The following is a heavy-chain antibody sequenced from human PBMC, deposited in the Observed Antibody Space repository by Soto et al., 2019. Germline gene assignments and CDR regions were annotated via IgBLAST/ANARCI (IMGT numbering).Heavy chain of an antibody. J-gene: IGHJ4*02. D-gene: IGHD3-22*01. CDR1: GYTLTELS. CDR2: FDAEDGET. Sequence: ASVKVSCEVSGYTLTELSMHWVRQAPGKGLEWMGGFDAEDGETIYAQKFQGRVTMTEDTSTDTGYIEVSRLRSEDTAVYYCAPSAVIPMLVVAQFDYWDQGTLVTASS. V-gene: IGHV1-24*01. CDR3: APSAVIPMLVVAQFDY.